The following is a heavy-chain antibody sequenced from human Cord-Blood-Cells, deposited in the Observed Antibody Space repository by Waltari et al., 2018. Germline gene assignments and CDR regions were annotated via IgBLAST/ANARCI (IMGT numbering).Heavy chain of an antibody. V-gene: IGHV3-73*02. Sequence: EVQLVESGGGLVQPGGSLKLSCAASGFTARGSAMHGVRRASGKGLEWVGRIRSKANSYATAYAASVKGRFTISRDDSKNTAYLQMNSLKTEDTAVYYCTRQGPVVGATDYWGQGTLVTVSS. D-gene: IGHD1-26*01. CDR2: IRSKANSYAT. CDR3: TRQGPVVGATDY. J-gene: IGHJ4*02. CDR1: GFTARGSA.